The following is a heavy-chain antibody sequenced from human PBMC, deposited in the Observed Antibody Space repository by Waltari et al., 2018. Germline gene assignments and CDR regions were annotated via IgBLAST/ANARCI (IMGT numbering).Heavy chain of an antibody. Sequence: QVQLVESGGGVVQPGRSLRLSCAASGFTFSSYGMHWVRQAPGKGLEWVAVIWYDGSNKYYADSVKGRFTISRDNSKTTLYLQMNSLRAEDTAVYYCAKEGVAGSSWSPTAFDYWGQGTLVTVSS. CDR3: AKEGVAGSSWSPTAFDY. J-gene: IGHJ4*02. CDR1: GFTFSSYG. D-gene: IGHD6-13*01. V-gene: IGHV3-33*06. CDR2: IWYDGSNK.